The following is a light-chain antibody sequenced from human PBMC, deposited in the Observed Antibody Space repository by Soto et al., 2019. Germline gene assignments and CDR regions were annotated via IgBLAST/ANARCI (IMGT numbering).Light chain of an antibody. Sequence: QSVLTQPPSVSGAPGQRVTISCTGSSSNIGAGYDVHWYQQLPGTAPKLLIYDNTNRPSGVPDRFSGSKSGTSASLAITGLQAEDEADYYCQSYDRSLIGSRVFGTGTKVTVL. CDR2: DNT. CDR1: SSNIGAGYD. J-gene: IGLJ1*01. V-gene: IGLV1-40*01. CDR3: QSYDRSLIGSRV.